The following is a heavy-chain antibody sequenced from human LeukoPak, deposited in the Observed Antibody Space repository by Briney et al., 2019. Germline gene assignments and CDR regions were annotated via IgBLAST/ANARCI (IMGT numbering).Heavy chain of an antibody. CDR1: GFTFSSYA. Sequence: GGSLRLSCAASGFTFSSYAMHWVRQAPGKGLEWVAVISYDGSNKYYADSVKGRFTISRDNSKNTLYLQVNSLRAEDTAVYYCARDPPYSSSWYHFDYWGQGTLVTVSS. CDR3: ARDPPYSSSWYHFDY. J-gene: IGHJ4*02. D-gene: IGHD6-13*01. CDR2: ISYDGSNK. V-gene: IGHV3-30-3*01.